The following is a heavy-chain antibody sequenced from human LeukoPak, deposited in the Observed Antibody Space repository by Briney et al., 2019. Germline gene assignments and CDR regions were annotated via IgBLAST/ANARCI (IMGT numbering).Heavy chain of an antibody. Sequence: GGSLRLSCAASGFTFSSYAMSWVRQAPGKGLDWVSTISNSGGGTYYADSVKGRFTISRDTSKNTLYLQMNSLRAEDTALYCCAKQWTYYYMDVWGKGTTVTVSS. CDR3: AKQWTYYYMDV. CDR1: GFTFSSYA. CDR2: ISNSGGGT. J-gene: IGHJ6*03. V-gene: IGHV3-23*01. D-gene: IGHD6-19*01.